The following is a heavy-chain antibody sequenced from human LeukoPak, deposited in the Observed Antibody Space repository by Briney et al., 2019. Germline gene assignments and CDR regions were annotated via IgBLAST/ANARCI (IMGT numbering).Heavy chain of an antibody. CDR3: ARDTAAAAVLYYFDY. Sequence: GGSLRLSCAASGFTFSSYAMHWVRQAPGKGLEYVSAISRNGGNTYYANSVKGRFTISRDNSKNTLYLQMGSLRAEDMAVYYCARDTAAAAVLYYFDYWGQGTLVTVSS. D-gene: IGHD6-13*01. V-gene: IGHV3-64*01. CDR2: ISRNGGNT. J-gene: IGHJ4*02. CDR1: GFTFSSYA.